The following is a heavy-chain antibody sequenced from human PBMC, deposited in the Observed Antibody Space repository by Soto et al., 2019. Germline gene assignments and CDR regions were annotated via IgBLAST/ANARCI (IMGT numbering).Heavy chain of an antibody. D-gene: IGHD2-2*01. Sequence: QVQLVQSGAEVKKPGASVKVSCKASGYTFTNYGISWVRQAPGQELEWMGWISAYNGNTDYAQKLQSRVTMTTDTSTITAYMALRSLRSDDRAVYYCARVGAYCVSTSCPDYWGQGNLVTVSS. CDR2: ISAYNGNT. CDR1: GYTFTNYG. J-gene: IGHJ4*02. CDR3: ARVGAYCVSTSCPDY. V-gene: IGHV1-18*01.